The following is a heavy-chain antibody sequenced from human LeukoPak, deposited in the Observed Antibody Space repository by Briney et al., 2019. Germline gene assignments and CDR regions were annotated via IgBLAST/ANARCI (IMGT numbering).Heavy chain of an antibody. V-gene: IGHV3-23*01. J-gene: IGHJ6*02. CDR1: GFTFSSSA. CDR3: ARCQVGWPWGMDV. D-gene: IGHD1-26*01. Sequence: PGGSLRLSCAASGFTFSSSAMSWVRQAPGKGLEWVSAISNNGGYTYYADSVQGRFTISRDNSKSTLSLQMNSLRAEDTAVYYCARCQVGWPWGMDVWGQGTTVTVSS. CDR2: ISNNGGYT.